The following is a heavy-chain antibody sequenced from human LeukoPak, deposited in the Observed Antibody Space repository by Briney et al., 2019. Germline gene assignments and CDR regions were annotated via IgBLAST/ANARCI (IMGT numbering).Heavy chain of an antibody. J-gene: IGHJ4*02. CDR2: IYHSGST. Sequence: SETLSLTCTVSGNSISSGYYWGCIRQPPGKGLEWIGSIYHSGSTYSNTSLKSRVTISVATSMNQFSLKLSSVTAADTAVYYCATTLYYYDSSTYYPDYWGQGTLVTVSS. CDR3: ATTLYYYDSSTYYPDY. D-gene: IGHD3-22*01. CDR1: GNSISSGYY. V-gene: IGHV4-38-2*02.